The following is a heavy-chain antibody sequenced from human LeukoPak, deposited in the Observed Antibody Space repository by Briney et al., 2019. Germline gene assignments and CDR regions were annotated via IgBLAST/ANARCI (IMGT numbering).Heavy chain of an antibody. V-gene: IGHV3-21*01. CDR3: ARDAEYSSSLTE. CDR2: ISSSSSYI. J-gene: IGHJ4*02. CDR1: GFTFDDYA. D-gene: IGHD6-13*01. Sequence: GGSLRLSCAASGFTFDDYAMHWVRQAPGKGLEWVSSISSSSSYIYYADSVKGRFTISRDYAKNSLYLQMNSLRAEDTAVYYCARDAEYSSSLTEWGQGPLVTVS.